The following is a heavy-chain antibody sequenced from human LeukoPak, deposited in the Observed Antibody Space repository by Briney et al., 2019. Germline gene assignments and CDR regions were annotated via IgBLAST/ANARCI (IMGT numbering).Heavy chain of an antibody. Sequence: PSETLSLTCTVSGYSISSGYYWGWIRQPPGKGLEWIGTNYHSGTTYYNPSLKSRVTMSVDTSKNQFSLRLRSVTAADTAVYYCARGQARLAWFDPWGQGTLVTVSS. CDR2: NYHSGTT. J-gene: IGHJ5*02. D-gene: IGHD6-19*01. CDR1: GYSISSGYY. CDR3: ARGQARLAWFDP. V-gene: IGHV4-38-2*02.